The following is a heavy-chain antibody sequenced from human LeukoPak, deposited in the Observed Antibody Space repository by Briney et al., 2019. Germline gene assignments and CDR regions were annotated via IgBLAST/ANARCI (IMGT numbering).Heavy chain of an antibody. J-gene: IGHJ4*02. Sequence: SETLSLTCTVSGGSISSSSYYWGWIRQPPGKGLEWIGSIYYSGSTNYNPSLKSRVTISVDTSKNQFSLKLSSVTAADTAVYYCARGHSSDFDYWGQGTLVTVSS. CDR2: IYYSGST. V-gene: IGHV4-39*07. D-gene: IGHD6-19*01. CDR3: ARGHSSDFDY. CDR1: GGSISSSSYY.